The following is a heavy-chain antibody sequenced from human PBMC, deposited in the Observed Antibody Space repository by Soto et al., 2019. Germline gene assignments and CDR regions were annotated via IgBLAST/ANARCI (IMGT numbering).Heavy chain of an antibody. CDR1: GGTFSSYT. Sequence: QVQLVQSGAEVKKPGSSVKVSCKASGGTFSSYTISWVRQAPGQGLEWMGRIIPILGIANYAQKFQGRVTITADKSTSTAYMELSSLRSEDTAVYYCAREPAVAGYYYYYMDVWGKGTTVTVSS. D-gene: IGHD6-19*01. J-gene: IGHJ6*03. CDR2: IIPILGIA. CDR3: AREPAVAGYYYYYMDV. V-gene: IGHV1-69*08.